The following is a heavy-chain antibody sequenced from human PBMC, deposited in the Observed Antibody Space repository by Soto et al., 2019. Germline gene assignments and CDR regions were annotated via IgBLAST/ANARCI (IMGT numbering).Heavy chain of an antibody. CDR1: GFTFSSYA. CDR3: AREGSSYCGGDCYSNAFDI. D-gene: IGHD2-21*02. J-gene: IGHJ3*02. Sequence: GGSLRLSCAASGFTFSSYAMHWVRQAPGKGLEWVAVISYDGSNKYYADSVKGRFTISRDNSKNTLYLQMNSLRAEDTAVYYCAREGSSYCGGDCYSNAFDIWGQGTMVTVSS. V-gene: IGHV3-30-3*01. CDR2: ISYDGSNK.